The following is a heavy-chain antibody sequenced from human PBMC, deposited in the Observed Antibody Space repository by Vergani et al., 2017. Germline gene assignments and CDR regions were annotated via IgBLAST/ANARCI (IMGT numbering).Heavy chain of an antibody. Sequence: EVQLVESGGGLVQPGGSLRLSCAASGFTSSSYWMSWVRQATGKGLEWVANIKQDGSEKYYVDSVKGRFTISRDNAKNSLYLQMNSLRAEDTAVYYCARSPSILTGYYRGGFDYWGQGTLVTVSS. J-gene: IGHJ4*02. D-gene: IGHD3-9*01. V-gene: IGHV3-7*01. CDR1: GFTSSSYW. CDR2: IKQDGSEK. CDR3: ARSPSILTGYYRGGFDY.